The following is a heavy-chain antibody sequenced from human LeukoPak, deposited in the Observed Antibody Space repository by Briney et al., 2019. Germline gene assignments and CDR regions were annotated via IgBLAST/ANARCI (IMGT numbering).Heavy chain of an antibody. D-gene: IGHD6-19*01. V-gene: IGHV3-23*01. CDR1: GFTFSSYA. CDR2: ISSSGSTI. J-gene: IGHJ3*02. CDR3: AKGSSSSGRLHAFDI. Sequence: GGSLRLSCAASGFTFSSYAMSWVRQAPGKGLEWVSYISSSGSTIYYADSVKGRFTISRDNSKNTLYLQMNSLRAEDTAVYYCAKGSSSSGRLHAFDIWGQGTMVTVSS.